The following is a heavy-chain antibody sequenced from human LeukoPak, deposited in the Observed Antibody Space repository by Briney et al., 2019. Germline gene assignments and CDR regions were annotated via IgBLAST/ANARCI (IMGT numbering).Heavy chain of an antibody. D-gene: IGHD6-19*01. V-gene: IGHV1-2*04. J-gene: IGHJ6*02. CDR1: GYTFTGYY. CDR2: INPNSGGT. Sequence: ASVEVSCKASGYTFTGYYMHWVRQAPGQGLEWMGWINPNSGGTNYAQKFQGWVTMTRDTSISTAYMELSRLRSDDTAVYYCARDVSIPAVAGHKTDYYYYGMDVWGQGTTVTVSS. CDR3: ARDVSIPAVAGHKTDYYYYGMDV.